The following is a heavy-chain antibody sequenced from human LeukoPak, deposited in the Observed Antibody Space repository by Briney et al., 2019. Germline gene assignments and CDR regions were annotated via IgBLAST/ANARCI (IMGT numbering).Heavy chain of an antibody. Sequence: PGGSLRLSCAASGFTFSSYWMNWVRQGPGKGLEWVANIKGDGSEKYYVDSVKGRFTISRDNAKNSLYLQMNSLTAEDTAVYYCARDPAPYLGAFDIWGQGTMVTVSS. J-gene: IGHJ3*02. CDR2: IKGDGSEK. CDR3: ARDPAPYLGAFDI. D-gene: IGHD3-16*01. CDR1: GFTFSSYW. V-gene: IGHV3-7*01.